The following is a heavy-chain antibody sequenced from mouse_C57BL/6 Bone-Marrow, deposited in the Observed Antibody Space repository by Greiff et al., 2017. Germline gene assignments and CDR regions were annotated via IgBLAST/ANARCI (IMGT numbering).Heavy chain of an antibody. CDR1: GFSLTSYA. D-gene: IGHD1-1*01. CDR2: IWTGGGT. CDR3: ARNPLDYYGSSYVGYFDV. Sequence: VKVVESGPGLVAPSQSLSITCTVSGFSLTSYAISWVRQPPGKGLEWLGVIWTGGGTNYNSALKSRLSISKDNSKSQVFLKMNGLQTDDTARYYCARNPLDYYGSSYVGYFDVWGTGTTVTVSS. V-gene: IGHV2-9-1*01. J-gene: IGHJ1*03.